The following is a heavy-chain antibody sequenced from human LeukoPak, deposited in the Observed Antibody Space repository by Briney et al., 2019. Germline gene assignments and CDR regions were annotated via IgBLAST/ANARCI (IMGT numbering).Heavy chain of an antibody. CDR3: ARARVDYIRDY. J-gene: IGHJ4*02. Sequence: PGGSLRLSCAASGFTFSSYWMHWVRQAPGKGLVWLSRIHSDGSTTNNADSVKGRFTISRDNAKNTLYLQMNSLRDEDTAIYYCARARVDYIRDYWGQGTLVTVSS. V-gene: IGHV3-74*01. CDR1: GFTFSSYW. D-gene: IGHD4-11*01. CDR2: IHSDGSTT.